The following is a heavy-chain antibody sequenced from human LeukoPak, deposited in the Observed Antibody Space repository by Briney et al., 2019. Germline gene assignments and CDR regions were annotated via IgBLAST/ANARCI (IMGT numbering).Heavy chain of an antibody. D-gene: IGHD3-16*01. Sequence: PGGSLRLSCAASGFSLSDQFMDWVRQAPGKGLEWIGRSRNRANSHTTEYAASVKGRFTISRDDSGNLMYLQMNSLKIEDTDVYFCTRDGGNSGNTAFDIWGQGTEVTVSS. CDR2: SRNRANSHTT. CDR3: TRDGGNSGNTAFDI. V-gene: IGHV3-72*01. CDR1: GFSLSDQF. J-gene: IGHJ3*02.